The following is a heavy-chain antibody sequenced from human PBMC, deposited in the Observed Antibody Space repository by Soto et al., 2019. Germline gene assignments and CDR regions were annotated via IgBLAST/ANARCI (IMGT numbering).Heavy chain of an antibody. J-gene: IGHJ3*01. CDR1: GYTFFTYG. CDR2: INDYYNNT. D-gene: IGHD4-17*01. CDR3: DRDLAYGDVDEALDV. Sequence: QVQLEQSGAEVKKPGASVKVSCKASGYTFFTYGVSWVRQAPGQGLEWMGWINDYYNNTHYAQKNQGRVTLTIGTSTSTAYLDPRSLRSEDTGVYYCDRDLAYGDVDEALDVWGRGTMVTVSS. V-gene: IGHV1-18*01.